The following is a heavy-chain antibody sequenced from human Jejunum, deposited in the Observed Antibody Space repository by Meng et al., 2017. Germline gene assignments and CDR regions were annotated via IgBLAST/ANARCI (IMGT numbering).Heavy chain of an antibody. CDR2: IYYSGST. D-gene: IGHD1/OR15-1a*01. V-gene: IGHV4-39*01. CDR1: GGSITSTTNY. Sequence: QLQLQESGPGLVKPSETLSLTCSVSGGSITSTTNYWGWIRQPPGKALEWIGSIYYSGSTHYNPSLKRRVIVSIDTSKDQFSLTLTSAAAADTAMYYCARNKTQGFFDIWGQGTLVTVSS. J-gene: IGHJ4*02. CDR3: ARNKTQGFFDI.